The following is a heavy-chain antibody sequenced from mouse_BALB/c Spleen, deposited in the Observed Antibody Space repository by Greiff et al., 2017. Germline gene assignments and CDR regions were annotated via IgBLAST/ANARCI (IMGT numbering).Heavy chain of an antibody. D-gene: IGHD2-1*01. CDR2: IWGSGST. V-gene: IGHV2-6-4*01. CDR3: ARNYGNYPFAY. Sequence: VQLKQSGPGLVTPSQCLSLTCTVSGFSLTRYSIHWVRQPPGKGLEWLGMIWGSGSTDDKSARKSSLSISKDNYKSQVFLKMNSLQTDDTAVYYCARNYGNYPFAYWGQGTLVTVSA. CDR1: GFSLTRYS. J-gene: IGHJ3*01.